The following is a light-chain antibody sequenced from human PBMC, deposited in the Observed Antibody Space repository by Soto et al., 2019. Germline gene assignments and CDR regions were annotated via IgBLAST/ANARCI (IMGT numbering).Light chain of an antibody. CDR2: SAS. V-gene: IGKV3-15*01. CDR3: QQYNNWPPYT. Sequence: EIVMTQSPATLSVSPGERATLSCRASQSVRSNLAWYQQKPGQAPRLLIYSASTRATGIPARFSGSGSGTEFTLTISSLQSEDFAVHYCQQYNNWPPYTFGQGAKLEIK. CDR1: QSVRSN. J-gene: IGKJ2*01.